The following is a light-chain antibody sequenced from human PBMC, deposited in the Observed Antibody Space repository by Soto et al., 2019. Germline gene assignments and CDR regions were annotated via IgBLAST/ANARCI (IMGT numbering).Light chain of an antibody. CDR1: SCNIGNNY. J-gene: IGLJ2*01. Sequence: QSVLTQPPSVSAAPGQKVTISCSGSSCNIGNNYVSWYQQLPGTAPKLLIYDNNKRPSGIPDRFSGSKSGTSATLGITGLQTGDEADYYCGTWDSSLSGVVFGGGTQLTVL. V-gene: IGLV1-51*01. CDR2: DNN. CDR3: GTWDSSLSGVV.